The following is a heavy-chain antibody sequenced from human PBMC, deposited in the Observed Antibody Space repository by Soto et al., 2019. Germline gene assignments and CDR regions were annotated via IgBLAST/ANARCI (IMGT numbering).Heavy chain of an antibody. CDR1: GGTFSSYA. V-gene: IGHV1-18*01. CDR3: ARDRFDWLFSGYNWFDP. J-gene: IGHJ5*02. D-gene: IGHD3-9*01. CDR2: ISAYNGNT. Sequence: GASVKVSCKASGGTFSSYAISWVRQAPGQGLEWMGWISAYNGNTNYAQKLQGRVTMTTDTSTSTAYMELRSLRSDDTAVYYCARDRFDWLFSGYNWFDPWGQGTPVTVSS.